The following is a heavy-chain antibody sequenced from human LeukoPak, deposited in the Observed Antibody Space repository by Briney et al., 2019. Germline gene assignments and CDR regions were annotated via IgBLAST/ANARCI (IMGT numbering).Heavy chain of an antibody. CDR1: GDSISSSSYY. CDR2: IFSGTT. D-gene: IGHD1-26*01. J-gene: IGHJ4*02. V-gene: IGHV4-39*01. CDR3: ARQGERPGISAY. Sequence: SETLPLTCIVSGDSISSSSYYWGWVRQPPGKGLEWIGSIFSGTTYYNPSLKSRVTISLNSSKNQFSLNLNSVTAADSAVYYCARQGERPGISAYWGQGTLVTVSS.